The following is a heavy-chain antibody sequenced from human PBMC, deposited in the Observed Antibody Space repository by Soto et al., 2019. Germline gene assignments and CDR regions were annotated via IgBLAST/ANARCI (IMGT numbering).Heavy chain of an antibody. CDR3: AREAGDPNWFDP. J-gene: IGHJ5*02. Sequence: SEPLSLTCTVSGGSISSYYWSWIRQPPGKGLEWIGYIYYSGSTNYNPSLKSRVTISVDTSKNQFSLKLSSVTAADTAVYYCAREAGDPNWFDPWGQGTLVTVS. D-gene: IGHD3-16*01. CDR1: GGSISSYY. CDR2: IYYSGST. V-gene: IGHV4-59*01.